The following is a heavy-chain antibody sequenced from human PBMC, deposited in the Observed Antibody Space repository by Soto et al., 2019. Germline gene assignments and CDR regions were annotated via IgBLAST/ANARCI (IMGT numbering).Heavy chain of an antibody. CDR3: VKRMQLVGRTGEMESWYAFDI. J-gene: IGHJ3*02. Sequence: GGSLRLSCSASGFTFSSYAMHWVRQAPGKGLEYVSAISSNGGSTYYADSVKGRFTISRDNSKNTLYLQMSSLRAEDTAVYYCVKRMQLVGRTGEMESWYAFDIWGQGKMVTVSS. V-gene: IGHV3-64D*06. CDR1: GFTFSSYA. D-gene: IGHD6-6*01. CDR2: ISSNGGST.